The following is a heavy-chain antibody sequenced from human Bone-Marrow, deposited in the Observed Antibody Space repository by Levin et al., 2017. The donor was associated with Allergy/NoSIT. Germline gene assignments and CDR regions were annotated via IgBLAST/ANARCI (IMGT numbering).Heavy chain of an antibody. V-gene: IGHV3-9*01. J-gene: IGHJ4*02. CDR2: ISWNSGSI. D-gene: IGHD6-13*01. Sequence: GGSLRLSCAASGFTFDDYAMHWVRQAPGKGLEWVSGISWNSGSIGYADSVKGRFTISRDNAKNSLYLQMNSLRAEDTALYYCARRNRPGGIAAAEYYFDYWGQGTLVTVSS. CDR1: GFTFDDYA. CDR3: ARRNRPGGIAAAEYYFDY.